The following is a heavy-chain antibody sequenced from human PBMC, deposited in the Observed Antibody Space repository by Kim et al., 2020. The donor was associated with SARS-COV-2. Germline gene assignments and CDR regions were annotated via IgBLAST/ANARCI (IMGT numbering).Heavy chain of an antibody. CDR3: ARAGAVAGGFAMDV. J-gene: IGHJ6*02. D-gene: IGHD6-19*01. V-gene: IGHV4-59*01. Sequence: SETLSLTCTVSGGSISSYYWSWIRQFPGKRLEWMGFIHFGGSTNYNPSLNSRITISVDRSKNQISLKLSSVTAADTALYYCARAGAVAGGFAMDVWGQGTTVTVSS. CDR2: IHFGGST. CDR1: GGSISSYY.